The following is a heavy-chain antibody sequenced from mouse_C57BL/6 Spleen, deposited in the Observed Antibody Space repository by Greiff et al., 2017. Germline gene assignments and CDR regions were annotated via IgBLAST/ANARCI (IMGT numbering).Heavy chain of an antibody. Sequence: QVQLQQSGAELMKPGASVKLSCKATGYTFTGYWIEWVKQRPGHGLEWIGEILPGSGSTNYNEKFKGKATFTADTSSNTAYMQLSSLTTEDSAIYYCARHPHYYGSSPDYFDYWGQGTTLTVSS. J-gene: IGHJ2*01. CDR3: ARHPHYYGSSPDYFDY. D-gene: IGHD1-1*01. CDR2: ILPGSGST. CDR1: GYTFTGYW. V-gene: IGHV1-9*01.